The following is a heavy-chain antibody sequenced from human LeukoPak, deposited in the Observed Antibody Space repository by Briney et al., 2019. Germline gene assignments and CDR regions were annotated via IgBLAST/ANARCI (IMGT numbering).Heavy chain of an antibody. CDR2: IIPILGIA. Sequence: SVKVSCKASGGTFSSYAISWVRQAPGQGLEWMGRIIPILGIANYAQKFQGRVTITADKSTSTAYMELSSLRSEDTAVYYCARRSVDTAMVYDYWGQGTLVTVSS. D-gene: IGHD5-18*01. CDR1: GGTFSSYA. J-gene: IGHJ4*02. CDR3: ARRSVDTAMVYDY. V-gene: IGHV1-69*04.